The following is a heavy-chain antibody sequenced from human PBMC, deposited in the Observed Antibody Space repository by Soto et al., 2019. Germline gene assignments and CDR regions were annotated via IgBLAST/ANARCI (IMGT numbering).Heavy chain of an antibody. Sequence: QVQLVQSGAEVKKPGASVKVSCKASGYTFTSYGISWVRQAPGQGLEWMGWISAYNGNTNYAQNVQGRVTMTTDTSTSTAYMELRSLRSDDTAVYYCARDQPYCTNGVCYTEYFDYWGQGTLVTVSS. CDR2: ISAYNGNT. J-gene: IGHJ4*02. CDR3: ARDQPYCTNGVCYTEYFDY. V-gene: IGHV1-18*01. CDR1: GYTFTSYG. D-gene: IGHD2-8*01.